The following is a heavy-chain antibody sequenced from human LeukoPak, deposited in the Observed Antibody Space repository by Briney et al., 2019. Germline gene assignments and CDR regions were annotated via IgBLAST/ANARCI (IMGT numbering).Heavy chain of an antibody. CDR2: IIPILGIA. CDR1: GGTFSSYA. J-gene: IGHJ4*02. D-gene: IGHD6-13*01. CDR3: AGPDSSSWPYYFDY. Sequence: ASVKVSCKASGGTFSSYAISWVRQAPGQGLEWMGRIIPILGIANYAQKFQGRVTITADKSTSTAYMELSSLRSEDTAVYYCAGPDSSSWPYYFDYWGQGTLVTVSS. V-gene: IGHV1-69*04.